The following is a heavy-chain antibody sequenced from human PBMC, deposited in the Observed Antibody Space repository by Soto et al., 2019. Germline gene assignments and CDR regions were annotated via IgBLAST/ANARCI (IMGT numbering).Heavy chain of an antibody. CDR2: INHSGSP. V-gene: IGHV4-34*01. CDR3: ARGWIQLCS. Sequence: PSENLSLTCAVYGGSFSGYYCSWIRQPPGKGLEWIGEINHSGSPNYNPSLKSRVTISVDTSKNQFSLNLSSVTAADMAVYYCARGWIQLCSWGQGTLVTVSS. CDR1: GGSFSGYY. D-gene: IGHD5-18*01. J-gene: IGHJ4*01.